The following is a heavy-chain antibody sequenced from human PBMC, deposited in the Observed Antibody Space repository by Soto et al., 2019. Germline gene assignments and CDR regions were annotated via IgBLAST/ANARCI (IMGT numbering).Heavy chain of an antibody. D-gene: IGHD3-10*01. CDR1: GFTFSSYA. CDR2: ISGSGGST. J-gene: IGHJ4*02. CDR3: AKVHHKGEALYYFDY. V-gene: IGHV3-23*01. Sequence: GGSLRLSCAASGFTFSSYAMSWVRQAPGKGLEWVSAISGSGGSTYYADSVKGRFTISRDNSKNTLYLQMNSLRAEDTAVYYCAKVHHKGEALYYFDYWGQGTLVTVSS.